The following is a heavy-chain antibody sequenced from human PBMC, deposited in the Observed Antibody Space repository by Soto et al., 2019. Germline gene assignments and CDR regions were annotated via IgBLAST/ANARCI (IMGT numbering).Heavy chain of an antibody. D-gene: IGHD6-25*01. J-gene: IGHJ6*02. CDR1: GFTFSSYG. CDR3: ANDASRVTAAPRDYYHYGMDV. Sequence: GGSLRLSCAASGFTFSSYGMHWVRQAPGKGLEWVAVISYDGSNKYYADSVKGRFTISRDNSKNTLYLQMNSLRAEDTAVYYCANDASRVTAAPRDYYHYGMDVWGQGTTVTVSS. CDR2: ISYDGSNK. V-gene: IGHV3-30*18.